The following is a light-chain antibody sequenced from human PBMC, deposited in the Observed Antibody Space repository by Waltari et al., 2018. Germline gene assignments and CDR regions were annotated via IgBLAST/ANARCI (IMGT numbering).Light chain of an antibody. V-gene: IGLV1-40*01. CDR2: GNT. J-gene: IGLJ2*01. CDR3: QSYDNNLPGVV. CDR1: GANIGAGFH. Sequence: QSVLTQPPSVSGAPGQRVTISCTGSGANIGAGFHVHWYQQLPGPAPKLPIYGNTNRPSGVPDRFSGSKSGTSASLAITGLQAEDEADYYCQSYDNNLPGVVFGGGTKLTVL.